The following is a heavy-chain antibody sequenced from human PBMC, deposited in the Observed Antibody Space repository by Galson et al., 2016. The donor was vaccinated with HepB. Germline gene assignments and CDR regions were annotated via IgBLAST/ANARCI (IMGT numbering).Heavy chain of an antibody. CDR1: GYAFTTYG. CDR3: AREPGIAASEGFDY. CDR2: ISPFNGNT. D-gene: IGHD6-13*01. J-gene: IGHJ4*02. V-gene: IGHV1-18*01. Sequence: SVKVSCKASGYAFTTYGINWMRQTPGLGLEWMGWISPFNGNTNYAQKLQGRVTMTTDTSTSTAYLDLRSLRSDDTAVYYCAREPGIAASEGFDYWGQGTLVTVSS.